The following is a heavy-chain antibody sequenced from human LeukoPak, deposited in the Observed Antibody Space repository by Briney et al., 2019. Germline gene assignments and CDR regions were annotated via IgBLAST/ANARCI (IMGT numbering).Heavy chain of an antibody. J-gene: IGHJ4*02. CDR1: GFTFSSFG. Sequence: GGSLSLSCAASGFTFSSFGMHWVRQAPGKGLEWVAVISYDGSNKYYADSVKGRFAISRDNSKNTLYLQMNSLRAEDTAVYYCAKDRAGSSGELDYWGQGTLVTVSS. V-gene: IGHV3-30*18. D-gene: IGHD6-19*01. CDR2: ISYDGSNK. CDR3: AKDRAGSSGELDY.